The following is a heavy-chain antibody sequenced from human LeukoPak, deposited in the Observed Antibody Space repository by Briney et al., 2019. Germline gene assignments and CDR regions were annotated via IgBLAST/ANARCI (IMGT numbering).Heavy chain of an antibody. D-gene: IGHD3-10*01. CDR1: GFTFSTYS. J-gene: IGHJ4*02. Sequence: GGSLRLSCAASGFTFSTYSMHWVRQAPGKGLVWVSYIKPDGSNTAYADSVKGRFTISRDNSKNTLYLQMSSLRAEDTAVYYCAKVAHYYGSGSYYEYYFDYWGQGTLVTVSS. CDR2: IKPDGSNT. CDR3: AKVAHYYGSGSYYEYYFDY. V-gene: IGHV3-74*01.